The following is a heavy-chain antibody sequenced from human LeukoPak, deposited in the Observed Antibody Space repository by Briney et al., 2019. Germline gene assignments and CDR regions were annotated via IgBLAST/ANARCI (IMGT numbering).Heavy chain of an antibody. V-gene: IGHV3-74*01. CDR2: INSDGSGT. Sequence: PGGSLRLSCAASGFTFSRDWMHWVRQAPGKGLVWVSRINSDGSGTSYADSVKRRFTISRDNAKNTLYLQMNSLRAEDTAVYYCARALGSSSDYWGQGTLVTVSS. D-gene: IGHD1-26*01. J-gene: IGHJ4*02. CDR3: ARALGSSSDY. CDR1: GFTFSRDW.